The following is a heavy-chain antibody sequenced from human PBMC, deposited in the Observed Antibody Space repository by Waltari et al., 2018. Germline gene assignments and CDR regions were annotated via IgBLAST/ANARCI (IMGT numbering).Heavy chain of an antibody. Sequence: EVQLVQSGAEVKKPEATVKISCKASGYTFTDYYIHWVQQAPGKRLEWMGRVDPDDGEAVFAEKFQGRVSMTADTSTGTAYMELSSLRSEDTALYYCARESAFDYWGQGTLVTVSS. J-gene: IGHJ4*02. CDR2: VDPDDGEA. V-gene: IGHV1-69-2*01. CDR1: GYTFTDYY. CDR3: ARESAFDY. D-gene: IGHD2-15*01.